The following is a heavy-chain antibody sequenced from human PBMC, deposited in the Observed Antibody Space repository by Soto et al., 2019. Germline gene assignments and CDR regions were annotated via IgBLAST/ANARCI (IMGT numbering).Heavy chain of an antibody. Sequence: AETLSLTCTVSGGSISSYYWSWIRQPPGKGLEWIGYIYYIGSTNYNPSLKSRVTISVDTSKNQFSLKLSSVTAADTAVYYCARGLRRQLLNWFDPWGQGTLVTVSS. D-gene: IGHD2-2*01. CDR3: ARGLRRQLLNWFDP. CDR1: GGSISSYY. CDR2: IYYIGST. V-gene: IGHV4-59*01. J-gene: IGHJ5*02.